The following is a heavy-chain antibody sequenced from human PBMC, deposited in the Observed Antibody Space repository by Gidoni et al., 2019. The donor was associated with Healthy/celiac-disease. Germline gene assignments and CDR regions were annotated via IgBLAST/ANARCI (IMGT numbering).Heavy chain of an antibody. V-gene: IGHV4-34*01. D-gene: IGHD2-2*01. CDR2: INHSGST. J-gene: IGHJ5*02. Sequence: GKGREWIGDINHSGSTNYNPSLKSRVTISVDTAKNQFSLKLSSVTAADTAVYYCARGGDIVVVPASNWSDPWGQGTLVTVSS. CDR3: ARGGDIVVVPASNWSDP.